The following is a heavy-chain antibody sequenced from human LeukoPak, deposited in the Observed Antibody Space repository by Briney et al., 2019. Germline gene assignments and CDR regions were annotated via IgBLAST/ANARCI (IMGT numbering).Heavy chain of an antibody. Sequence: SETLSLTCAVYGGSFSGYYWSWIRQPPGKGQEWIGEINHSGSTNYNPSLKSRVTISVDTSKNQFSLKLSSVTAADTAVYYCARGYDSSGYYGDDFDYWGQGTLVTVSS. CDR1: GGSFSGYY. V-gene: IGHV4-34*01. D-gene: IGHD3-22*01. J-gene: IGHJ4*02. CDR3: ARGYDSSGYYGDDFDY. CDR2: INHSGST.